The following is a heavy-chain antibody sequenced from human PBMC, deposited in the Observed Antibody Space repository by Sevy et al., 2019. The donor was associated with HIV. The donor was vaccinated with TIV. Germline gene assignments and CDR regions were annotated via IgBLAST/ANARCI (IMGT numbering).Heavy chain of an antibody. J-gene: IGHJ4*02. D-gene: IGHD2-2*01. CDR2: IIPIFGTT. Sequence: ASVKVSCKASGGTFSNYALSWVRQAPGQGLEWMGGIIPIFGTTNFAQTFQGRVTITADQSTSTAYMELSSLRSADTAVDYCARSHLVRIPGATDLYFDNWGQGTLVTVSS. CDR1: GGTFSNYA. V-gene: IGHV1-69*13. CDR3: ARSHLVRIPGATDLYFDN.